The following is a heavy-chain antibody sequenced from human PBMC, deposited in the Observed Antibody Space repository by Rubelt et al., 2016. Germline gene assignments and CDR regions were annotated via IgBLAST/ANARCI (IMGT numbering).Heavy chain of an antibody. CDR1: GGSFSGYY. CDR3: ARRVSIVGARPYDVFDI. Sequence: QVRLQQWGAGLLKSSETLSLTCAVYGGSFSGYYWSWIRQPPGKGLEWIGEINHSGSTNYNPSLKSRVTISVDTSKNQFSLKLSSVTAADTAVYYCARRVSIVGARPYDVFDIWGQGTMVTVSS. CDR2: INHSGST. V-gene: IGHV4-34*01. J-gene: IGHJ3*02. D-gene: IGHD1-26*01.